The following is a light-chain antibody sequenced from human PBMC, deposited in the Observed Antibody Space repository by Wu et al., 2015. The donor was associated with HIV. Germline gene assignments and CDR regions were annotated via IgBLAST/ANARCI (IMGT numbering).Light chain of an antibody. Sequence: DIVLTQSPATLSLSPGETVTLSCRASQSVSNYLAWYLQTPGQAPRLLISRASNRATGISTKFSGSGSGTDFTLTISSLEPEDVGVYYCQQRSNWPWTFGQGTKVEIK. J-gene: IGKJ1*01. CDR3: QQRSNWPWT. CDR1: QSVSNY. CDR2: RAS. V-gene: IGKV3-11*01.